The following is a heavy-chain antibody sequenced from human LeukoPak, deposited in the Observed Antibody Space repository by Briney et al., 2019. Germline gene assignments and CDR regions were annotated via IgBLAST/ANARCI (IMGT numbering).Heavy chain of an antibody. CDR3: ARAVLYYYYGMDV. CDR2: ISSNGGTI. J-gene: IGHJ6*02. CDR1: GFTFSSYE. Sequence: GGSLRLSCAASGFTFSSYEMNWVRQAPGKGLEWVSYISSNGGTIYYADSVKGRFTISRDNAKNSLYLQMNSLRAEDTAVYYCARAVLYYYYGMDVWGQGTTVTVSS. V-gene: IGHV3-48*03.